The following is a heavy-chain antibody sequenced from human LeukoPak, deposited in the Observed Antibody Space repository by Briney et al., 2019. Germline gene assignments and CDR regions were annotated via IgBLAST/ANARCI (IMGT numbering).Heavy chain of an antibody. Sequence: PSETLSLTCAVYGGSFSGYYWSWIRQPPGKGLEWIGEINHSGSTNYNPSLKSRVTISVDTSKNQFSLKLSSVTAADTAVYYCARGRNSWSGYYISWGQGTLVTVSS. D-gene: IGHD3-3*01. J-gene: IGHJ5*02. CDR2: INHSGST. V-gene: IGHV4-34*01. CDR3: ARGRNSWSGYYIS. CDR1: GGSFSGYY.